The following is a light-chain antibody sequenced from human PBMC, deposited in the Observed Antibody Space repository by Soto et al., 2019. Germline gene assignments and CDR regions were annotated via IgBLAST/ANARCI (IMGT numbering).Light chain of an antibody. J-gene: IGKJ1*01. V-gene: IGKV1-12*01. Sequence: DIQMTQSPSSVSASVGDRLTITCRASRDISNSLAWYQQTPGNAPKLLLRGASSLHRGVPSRFSGGGAGTEFTLTISGLQPEDFATYYCQQTSAFPSTFGQGTKVDVK. CDR1: RDISNS. CDR3: QQTSAFPST. CDR2: GAS.